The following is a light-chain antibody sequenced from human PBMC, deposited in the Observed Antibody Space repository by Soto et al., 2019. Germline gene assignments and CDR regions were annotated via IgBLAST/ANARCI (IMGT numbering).Light chain of an antibody. CDR1: QGINRW. Sequence: DIQMTQSPSSVSASVGDRVIITCRASQGINRWLAWFQQTPGKPPKLLIYDASSLESGVPSRFSGSGSGTEFTLTISSLQPDDFATYYCQQYNSYSPAFGQGTKVEIK. J-gene: IGKJ1*01. CDR3: QQYNSYSPA. CDR2: DAS. V-gene: IGKV1-5*01.